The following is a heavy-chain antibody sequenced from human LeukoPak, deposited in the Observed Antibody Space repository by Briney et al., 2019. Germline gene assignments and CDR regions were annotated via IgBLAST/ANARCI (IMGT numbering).Heavy chain of an antibody. Sequence: PGRSLRLSCAASGFTFSSYGMHWVRQAPGKGLEWVAVISYDGSNKYYADSVKGRFTISRDNSKNTLYLQMNSLRAEDTVVYYCAKMVGYFDLWGRGTLVTVSS. D-gene: IGHD3-10*01. J-gene: IGHJ2*01. V-gene: IGHV3-30*18. CDR1: GFTFSSYG. CDR3: AKMVGYFDL. CDR2: ISYDGSNK.